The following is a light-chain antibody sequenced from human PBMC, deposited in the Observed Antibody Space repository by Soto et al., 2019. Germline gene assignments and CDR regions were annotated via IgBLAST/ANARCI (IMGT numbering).Light chain of an antibody. V-gene: IGKV3-11*01. Sequence: EIVLTQSPATLSLSPGERATLSCRASQSVSSYLAWYQQKPGQAPRLLIYDASNRATGIPARLSGSGSGTDFTLTISRMEPEDLAVYYCQQYDYLVTFGQGTKVDIK. CDR3: QQYDYLVT. J-gene: IGKJ1*01. CDR2: DAS. CDR1: QSVSSY.